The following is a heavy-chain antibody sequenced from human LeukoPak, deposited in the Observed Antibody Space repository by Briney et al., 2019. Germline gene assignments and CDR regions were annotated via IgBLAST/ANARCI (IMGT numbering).Heavy chain of an antibody. D-gene: IGHD6-6*01. CDR1: GFTFRNHW. J-gene: IGHJ4*02. Sequence: GGSLRLSCAASGFTFRNHWMHWVRQTPGKGLVWVSRISSDGISTTYADSVKGRFTISRDNAKNTLYLQMNNLRAEDTAMYYCARDQRVTGRPDIDYWGQGTLVIVSS. CDR3: ARDQRVTGRPDIDY. CDR2: ISSDGIST. V-gene: IGHV3-74*03.